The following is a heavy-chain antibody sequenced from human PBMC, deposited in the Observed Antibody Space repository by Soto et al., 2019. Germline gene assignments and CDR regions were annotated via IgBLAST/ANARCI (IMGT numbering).Heavy chain of an antibody. Sequence: WGSLRLSCPASGLPFSRNAMHVCRHSPLKGLEGVGVIWYEGSNKYYAASVKDRFTITRDNYKNKLYLQMNSLSVEDTAVYDCARDGAAKVSHRDGIDVWGQGTMVTVSS. D-gene: IGHD6-25*01. CDR3: ARDGAAKVSHRDGIDV. J-gene: IGHJ6*02. CDR2: IWYEGSNK. V-gene: IGHV3-33*01. CDR1: GLPFSRNA.